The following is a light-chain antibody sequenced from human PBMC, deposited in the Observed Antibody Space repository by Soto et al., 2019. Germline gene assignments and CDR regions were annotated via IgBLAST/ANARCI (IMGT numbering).Light chain of an antibody. CDR3: QQYGSSTWK. CDR2: GAS. CDR1: QSVSSSY. J-gene: IGKJ1*01. Sequence: EIVLTQSPGTLSLSPGERATLSCRASQSVSSSYLAWYQQKPGQAPRLLIYGASSRATGIPDRFSGSGSGTDFTLTISRLEPEDFAVYYCQQYGSSTWKCGQATKVDIK. V-gene: IGKV3-20*01.